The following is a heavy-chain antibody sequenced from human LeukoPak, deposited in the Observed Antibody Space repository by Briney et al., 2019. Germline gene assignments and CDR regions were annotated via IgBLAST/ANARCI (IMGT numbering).Heavy chain of an antibody. J-gene: IGHJ4*02. CDR3: ARQNDFRLDY. V-gene: IGHV5-51*01. D-gene: IGHD3-3*01. CDR2: IYHGDSDT. Sequence: GEYLKISCMGSGYSFTSYWIGWVRRVPGEGLEWMGNIYHGDSDTRYSPSLQGKVTISVDTSIGTAYLQWSSLKASDTAIYYCARQNDFRLDYWGQGTLVTVSS. CDR1: GYSFTSYW.